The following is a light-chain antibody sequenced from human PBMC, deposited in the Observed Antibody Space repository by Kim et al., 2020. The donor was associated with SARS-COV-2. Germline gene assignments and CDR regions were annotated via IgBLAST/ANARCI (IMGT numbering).Light chain of an antibody. J-gene: IGLJ2*01. CDR2: QDS. V-gene: IGLV3-1*01. CDR3: QAWDSSTDHVV. CDR1: KLGDKY. Sequence: PGQTASITFSGDKLGDKYACWYQQKPGQSPVLVIYQDSKRPSGIPERFSGSNSGNTATLTISGTQAMDEADYYCQAWDSSTDHVVFGGGTQLTVL.